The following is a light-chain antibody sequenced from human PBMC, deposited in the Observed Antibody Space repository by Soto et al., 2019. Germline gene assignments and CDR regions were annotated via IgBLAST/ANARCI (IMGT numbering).Light chain of an antibody. CDR2: DLS. CDR3: QQTFSTSIT. V-gene: IGKV1-39*01. CDR1: QTISNF. J-gene: IGKJ1*01. Sequence: DSEMTRGPCSLSASVGDRVTITCRASQTISNFLNWYQQRSGEAPKLLLYDLSTLQTGVPSRFSGSGSGTDFSLTISSLQPEDLGTYYCQQTFSTSITFGQGTKVDI.